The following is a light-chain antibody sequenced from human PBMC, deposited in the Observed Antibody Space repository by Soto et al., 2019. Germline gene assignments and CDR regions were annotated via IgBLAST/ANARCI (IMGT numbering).Light chain of an antibody. CDR2: GAS. Sequence: EIVLTQSPGTLSLSPGERATLSCRASQSVSGSYLAWYQQKPGQAPRLLIYGASSRATGIPDRFSGSGSGTDFTLTISKVEPEDFAVYYCQQYGKSPQITFGQGTRLEIK. J-gene: IGKJ5*01. CDR3: QQYGKSPQIT. CDR1: QSVSGSY. V-gene: IGKV3-20*01.